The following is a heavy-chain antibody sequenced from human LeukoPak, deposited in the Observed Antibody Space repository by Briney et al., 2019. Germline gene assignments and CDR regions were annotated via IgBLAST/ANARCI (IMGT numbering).Heavy chain of an antibody. V-gene: IGHV3-53*01. CDR2: IYSGGST. J-gene: IGHJ4*02. CDR1: GFTVSSNY. D-gene: IGHD3-10*01. CDR3: ARDRGPAGSGTQSSY. Sequence: PGGSLRLSCAASGFTVSSNYMSWVRQAPGKGLEWVSVIYSGGSTYYADSVKGRFTISRDNSKNTLYLQMNSLRAEDTAVYYCARDRGPAGSGTQSSYWGQGTLVTVSS.